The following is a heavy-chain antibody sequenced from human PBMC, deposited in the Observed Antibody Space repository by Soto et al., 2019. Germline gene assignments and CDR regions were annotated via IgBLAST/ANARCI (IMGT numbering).Heavy chain of an antibody. CDR2: ISYDGSNG. D-gene: IGHD4-4*01. CDR3: AKDSWGYSNHGGRDYYNGMDV. Sequence: QVQLVESGGGVVQPGRSLRLSCVASGFTFSSFGMHWVRQAPGKGLEWVAVISYDGSNGFYADSVKGRFIISRDNSKNTMFLQMNSLRSEDTAVYYCAKDSWGYSNHGGRDYYNGMDVWGQGTTVTV. CDR1: GFTFSSFG. J-gene: IGHJ6*02. V-gene: IGHV3-30*18.